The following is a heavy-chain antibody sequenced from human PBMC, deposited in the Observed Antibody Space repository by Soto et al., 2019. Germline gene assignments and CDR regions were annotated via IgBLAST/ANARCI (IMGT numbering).Heavy chain of an antibody. Sequence: QVQMEQSGAEVRRPGASVNVSCKASGYSFISHGISWVRQAPGQGLEWMGWINPYNGTTNYAQKFQDRVTLTTDKTTTTAYLELRRLRADDTALYYCARSPRISRAGDVWGKGAAVVVSS. J-gene: IGHJ6*03. CDR1: GYSFISHG. CDR2: INPYNGTT. CDR3: ARSPRISRAGDV. V-gene: IGHV1-18*01.